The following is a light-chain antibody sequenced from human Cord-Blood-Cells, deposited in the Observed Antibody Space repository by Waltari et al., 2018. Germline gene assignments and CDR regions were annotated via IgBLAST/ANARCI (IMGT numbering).Light chain of an antibody. J-gene: IGKJ4*01. CDR2: AAS. CDR1: QSSSSY. V-gene: IGKV1-39*01. CDR3: QQSYSTLT. Sequence: DIHMTQSPSALSAFVCGRVTITCRGNQSSSSYLDWYQQKPGKAPKLLIYAASSLDSGIPDRFSGSGSGTDFTLTISRLQPEDFAAYYCQQSYSTLTFGGGTKVEIK.